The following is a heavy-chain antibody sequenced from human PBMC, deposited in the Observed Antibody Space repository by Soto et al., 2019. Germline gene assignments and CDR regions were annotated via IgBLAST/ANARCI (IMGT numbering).Heavy chain of an antibody. D-gene: IGHD1-1*01. V-gene: IGHV4-59*01. CDR1: GGSISSYY. CDR3: ARINRRYNWNDRGYYYDGMDV. CDR2: IYYSGST. J-gene: IGHJ6*02. Sequence: SQTLSLTCTVSGGSISSYYWSWIRQPPGKGLEWIGYIYYSGSTNYNPSLKSRVTISVDTSKNQFSLKLSSVTAADTAVYYCARINRRYNWNDRGYYYDGMDVWGQGTTVTVSS.